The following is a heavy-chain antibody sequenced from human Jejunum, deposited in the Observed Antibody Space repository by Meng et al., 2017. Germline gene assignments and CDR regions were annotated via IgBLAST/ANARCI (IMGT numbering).Heavy chain of an antibody. CDR2: LWYDGSNQ. CDR3: ARTPATDWYFDL. Sequence: SLKISCAASGFSFSTYAIHWVRQGPGKGLEWVAVLWYDGSNQYYGDSVKGRFTISRDHSKNTLYLQMDSLRAEDTAVYYCARTPATDWYFDLWGRGTLVTVSS. V-gene: IGHV3-33*01. D-gene: IGHD2-21*02. CDR1: GFSFSTYA. J-gene: IGHJ2*01.